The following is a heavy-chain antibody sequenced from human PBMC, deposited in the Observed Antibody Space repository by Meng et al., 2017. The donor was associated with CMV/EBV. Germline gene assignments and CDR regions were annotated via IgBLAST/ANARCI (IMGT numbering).Heavy chain of an antibody. V-gene: IGHV1-46*01. J-gene: IGHJ3*02. CDR1: GYTFTSYY. Sequence: ASVKVSCKASGYTFTSYYMHWVRQAPGQGLEWMGIINPSGGSTSYAQKFQGRVTMTRDTSTSTVYMELSSLRSEDTAVYYCASPLNLHRGAFDIWGQGTMVTVS. CDR2: INPSGGST. CDR3: ASPLNLHRGAFDI. D-gene: IGHD3-10*01.